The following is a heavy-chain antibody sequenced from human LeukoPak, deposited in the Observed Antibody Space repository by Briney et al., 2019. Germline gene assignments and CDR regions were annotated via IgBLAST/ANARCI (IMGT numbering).Heavy chain of an antibody. V-gene: IGHV1-46*01. CDR1: GYTFTSYY. CDR2: INPSGGST. Sequence: ASVKVSCKASGYTFTSYYMHWVRQAPGQGLEWMGIINPSGGSTSYAQKFQGRVTMTRDTSTSTVYMELSSLRSEDTAVYYCARCMGECQLVSWFDPWGQGTLVTVSS. D-gene: IGHD3-16*01. CDR3: ARCMGECQLVSWFDP. J-gene: IGHJ5*02.